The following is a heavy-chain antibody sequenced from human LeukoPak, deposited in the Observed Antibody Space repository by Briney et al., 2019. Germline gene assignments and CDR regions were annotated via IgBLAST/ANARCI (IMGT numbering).Heavy chain of an antibody. J-gene: IGHJ4*02. V-gene: IGHV3-11*01. CDR2: ISSSGSTI. CDR1: GFTFSDYY. Sequence: PGGSLRLSCAASGFTFSDYYMSWIRQAPGKGLEWVSYISSSGSTIYYADSVKGRFTISRDNAKNSLYLQMNSLRAEDTAAYYCAGEVYSGYALGYWGQGTLVTVSS. CDR3: AGEVYSGYALGY. D-gene: IGHD5-12*01.